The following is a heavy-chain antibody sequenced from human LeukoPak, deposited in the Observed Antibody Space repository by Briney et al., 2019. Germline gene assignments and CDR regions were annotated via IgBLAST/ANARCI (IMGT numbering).Heavy chain of an antibody. V-gene: IGHV3-33*01. J-gene: IGHJ5*02. CDR2: IWYDGSNK. D-gene: IGHD3-22*01. CDR3: ARDSYYDSNNWFDP. CDR1: GFTFSSYG. Sequence: PGRSLRLSCAASGFTFSSYGMHWVRQVPGKGLEWVAVIWYDGSNKYYADSVKGQFTISRDNSKNTLYLQMNSLRAEDTAVYYCARDSYYDSNNWFDPWGQGTLVTVSS.